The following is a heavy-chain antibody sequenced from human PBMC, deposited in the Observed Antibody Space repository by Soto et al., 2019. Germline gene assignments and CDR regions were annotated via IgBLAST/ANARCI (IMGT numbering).Heavy chain of an antibody. CDR2: INPNSGGT. D-gene: IGHD3-10*01. J-gene: IGHJ5*02. V-gene: IGHV1-2*02. Sequence: RASVKVSCKASGYTFTGYYMHWVRQAPGQGLEWMGWINPNSGGTNYAQKFQGRVTMTRDTSISTAYMELSRLRSDDTAVYYCARDNVGGITMVRGVIIPPRWFDPWGQGTLVTVSS. CDR1: GYTFTGYY. CDR3: ARDNVGGITMVRGVIIPPRWFDP.